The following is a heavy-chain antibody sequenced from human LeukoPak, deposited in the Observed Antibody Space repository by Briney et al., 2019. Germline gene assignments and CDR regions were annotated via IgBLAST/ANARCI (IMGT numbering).Heavy chain of an antibody. V-gene: IGHV3-23*01. D-gene: IGHD6-13*01. Sequence: GGSLRLSCAASGFTFSSYAMSWVRQAPGKGLEWVSGISGNNTYYADSVKGRFTISRDNSKNTLYLQMNSLRAEDTAVYYCAKVSVAAAGTRNWFDPWGQGTLVTVSS. CDR1: GFTFSSYA. CDR3: AKVSVAAAGTRNWFDP. J-gene: IGHJ5*02. CDR2: ISGNNT.